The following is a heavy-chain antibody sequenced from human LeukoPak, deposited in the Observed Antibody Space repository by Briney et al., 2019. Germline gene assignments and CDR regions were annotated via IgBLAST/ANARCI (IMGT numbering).Heavy chain of an antibody. Sequence: PGRSLRLSCAASGFTFSSYGMHWVRQAPGKGLERVAVIWYDGSNKYYADSVKGRFTISRDNSKNTLYLQMNSLRAEDTVVYYCARGQTTVTVDYWGQGTLVTVSS. D-gene: IGHD4-17*01. CDR2: IWYDGSNK. J-gene: IGHJ4*02. V-gene: IGHV3-33*01. CDR3: ARGQTTVTVDY. CDR1: GFTFSSYG.